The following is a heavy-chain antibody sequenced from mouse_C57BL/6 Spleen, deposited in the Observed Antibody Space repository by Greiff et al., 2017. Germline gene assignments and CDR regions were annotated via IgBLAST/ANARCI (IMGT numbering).Heavy chain of an antibody. CDR1: GYTFTDYE. CDR2: IDPEPGGT. CDR3: TRYDYDGDGCAY. D-gene: IGHD2-4*01. V-gene: IGHV1-15*01. Sequence: VKLQQSGAELVRPGASVTLSCKASGYTFTDYEMPWVKQTPVHGLEWIGAIDPEPGGTAYNQKFKGKAILTADKSSSTAYMELRSLTSEDSAVYYCTRYDYDGDGCAYWGQGTLVTVSA. J-gene: IGHJ3*01.